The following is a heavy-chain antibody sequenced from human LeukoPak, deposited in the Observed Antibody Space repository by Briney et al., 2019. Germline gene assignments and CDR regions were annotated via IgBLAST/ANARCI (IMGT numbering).Heavy chain of an antibody. CDR3: ARAYCSSTSCHRGYYFDY. CDR2: MSGSGSST. J-gene: IGHJ4*02. D-gene: IGHD2-2*01. V-gene: IGHV3-23*01. Sequence: GGSLRLSCAVSGFTFSNYAMSWVRQAPGKGLEWVSAMSGSGSSTWYADSVKGRFTISRDNAKNTLYLQMNSLRAEDTAVYYCARAYCSSTSCHRGYYFDYWGQGTLVTVSS. CDR1: GFTFSNYA.